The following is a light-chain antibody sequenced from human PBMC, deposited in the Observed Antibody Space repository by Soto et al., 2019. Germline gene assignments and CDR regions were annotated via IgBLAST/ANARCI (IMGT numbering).Light chain of an antibody. CDR2: DVS. CDR3: SSYAGSYTLGV. J-gene: IGLJ2*01. V-gene: IGLV2-11*01. CDR1: SSDVGGYNY. Sequence: QSVLTQPRSVSGSPGQSVTISCTGTSSDVGGYNYVSWYQQHPGKVPKLMIYDVSERPSGVPDRFSGSKSGNMASLTISGLQADDEADYYCSSYAGSYTLGVFGGGTKLTVL.